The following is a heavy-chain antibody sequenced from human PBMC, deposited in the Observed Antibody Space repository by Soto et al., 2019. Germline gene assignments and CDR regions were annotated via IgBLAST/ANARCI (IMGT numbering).Heavy chain of an antibody. CDR3: ARLGDTALYYYYGLDV. CDR2: IYPGDSDT. CDR1: GYSFTSYW. V-gene: IGHV5-51*01. D-gene: IGHD5-18*01. J-gene: IGHJ6*02. Sequence: GESLKISCKGSGYSFTSYWIGWVRQMPGKGLEWMGIIYPGDSDTRYSPSFQGQVTISADKSISTAYLQWSSLKASDTAIYYCARLGDTALYYYYGLDVWGQGTTVTVSS.